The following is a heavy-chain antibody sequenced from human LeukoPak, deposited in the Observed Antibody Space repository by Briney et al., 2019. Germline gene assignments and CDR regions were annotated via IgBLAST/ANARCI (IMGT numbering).Heavy chain of an antibody. CDR2: INHSGST. D-gene: IGHD3-10*01. CDR3: ARGTDIRGYYFDY. V-gene: IGHV4-34*01. CDR1: GGSFSGYY. Sequence: PSETLSLTCAVYGGSFSGYYWSWIRQPPGKGLEWIGEINHSGSTNYNPSLKSRVTISVDTSKNQFSLKLSSVTAADTAVYYCARGTDIRGYYFDYWGQGTLVTVSS. J-gene: IGHJ4*02.